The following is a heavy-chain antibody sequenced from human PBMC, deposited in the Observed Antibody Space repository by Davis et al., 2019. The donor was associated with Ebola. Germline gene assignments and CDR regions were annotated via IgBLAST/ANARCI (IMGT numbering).Heavy chain of an antibody. CDR2: IIPILGIA. CDR1: GYTFTGYY. CDR3: ARGKLGYCSGGSCPAYGMDV. V-gene: IGHV1-69*04. D-gene: IGHD2-15*01. J-gene: IGHJ6*02. Sequence: SVKVSCKASGYTFTGYYMHWVRQAPGQGLEWMGRIIPILGIANYAQKFQGRVTITADESTSTAYMELSNLRSEDTAVYYCARGKLGYCSGGSCPAYGMDVWGQGTTVTVSS.